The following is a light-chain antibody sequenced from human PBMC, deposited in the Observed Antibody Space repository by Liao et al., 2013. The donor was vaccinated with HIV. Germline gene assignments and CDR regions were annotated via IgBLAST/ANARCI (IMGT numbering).Light chain of an antibody. Sequence: SYELTQPPSVSVAPGRTARITCGGNNIGSKSVHWYQQKPGQAPVLVIYYDTDRPSGIPERFSGSNSGDTATLTISRVEAGDEADYYCQVWDGGIDLVVFGGGTKVTVL. CDR3: QVWDGGIDLVV. CDR2: YDT. CDR1: NIGSKS. J-gene: IGLJ2*01. V-gene: IGLV3-21*04.